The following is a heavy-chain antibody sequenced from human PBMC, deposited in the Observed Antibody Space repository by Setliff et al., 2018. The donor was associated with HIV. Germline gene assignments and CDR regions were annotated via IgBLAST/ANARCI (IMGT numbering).Heavy chain of an antibody. CDR1: AYTFTSYG. CDR3: AKDKGQKYADY. V-gene: IGHV1-18*01. J-gene: IGHJ4*02. Sequence: ASVKVSCKASAYTFTSYGISWVRQAPGQGLEWMGWISAHNGNTNYAQSFQGRVTMTLDTSTSTVYMELSSLRAEDTAVYYCAKDKGQKYADYWGQGTVVTVSS. CDR2: ISAHNGNT. D-gene: IGHD3-10*01.